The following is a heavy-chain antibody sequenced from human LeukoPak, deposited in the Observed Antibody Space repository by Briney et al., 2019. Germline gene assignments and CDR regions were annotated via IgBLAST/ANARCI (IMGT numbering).Heavy chain of an antibody. CDR2: IRSKTDGGTT. J-gene: IGHJ4*02. D-gene: IGHD6-13*01. CDR1: GFTLKNAW. CDR3: ATGTEQQGLSLDY. V-gene: IGHV3-15*01. Sequence: KTGGSLRLSCVASGFTLKNAWMSWVRQAPGKGLEWVGRIRSKTDGGTTDYAAPVKGRFTISRDDSKNTLYLQMDSLKTEDTAVYFCATGTEQQGLSLDYWGQGTLVTVSS.